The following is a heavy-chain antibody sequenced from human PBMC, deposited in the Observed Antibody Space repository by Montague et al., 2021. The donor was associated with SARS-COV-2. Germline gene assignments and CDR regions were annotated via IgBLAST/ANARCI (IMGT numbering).Heavy chain of an antibody. D-gene: IGHD3-22*01. CDR2: INHRGST. V-gene: IGHV4-34*01. J-gene: IGHJ4*02. CDR3: ARGRQHINMVVVVVTGGEYYFDF. Sequence: SETLSLTCAVSDGSFSDYSWTWVRQPPGKGLEWIGEINHRGSTNYNPSLKSRVTISVDTSKNQFSLTMTSVTAADTAVYYCARGRQHINMVVVVVTGGEYYFDFWGQGTLVAVSS. CDR1: DGSFSDYS.